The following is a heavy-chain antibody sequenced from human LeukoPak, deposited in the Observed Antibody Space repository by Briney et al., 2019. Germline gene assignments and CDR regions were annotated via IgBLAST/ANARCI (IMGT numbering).Heavy chain of an antibody. CDR1: GFTFSSYG. D-gene: IGHD3-3*01. Sequence: SAGSLRLACAPDGFTFSSYGMHCVRQPEGKWMEWVAFIRYDGSNKYYGDSVRGRFTISRDNSKKTLYLQMNSLTPEDLAVYYCGKPSAITSFGVETNWFDPWGQGTLVTVSS. J-gene: IGHJ5*02. CDR3: GKPSAITSFGVETNWFDP. V-gene: IGHV3-30*02. CDR2: IRYDGSNK.